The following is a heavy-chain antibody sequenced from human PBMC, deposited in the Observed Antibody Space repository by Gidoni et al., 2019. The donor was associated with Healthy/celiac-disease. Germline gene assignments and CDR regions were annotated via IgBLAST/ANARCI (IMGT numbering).Heavy chain of an antibody. Sequence: QVQLVQSGAEVKKPGSSVKVSCKASGGTFSSYAISWVRQAPGQGLEWMGRIIPILGIANYAQKFQGRVTITADKSTSTAYMELSSLRSEDTAVYYCARTVVVVPAASPHYGMDVWGQGTTVTVSS. CDR2: IIPILGIA. J-gene: IGHJ6*02. V-gene: IGHV1-69*04. CDR3: ARTVVVVPAASPHYGMDV. D-gene: IGHD2-2*01. CDR1: GGTFSSYA.